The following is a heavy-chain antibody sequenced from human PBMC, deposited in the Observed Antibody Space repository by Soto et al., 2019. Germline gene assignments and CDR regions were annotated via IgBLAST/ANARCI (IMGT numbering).Heavy chain of an antibody. Sequence: QVQLVQSGAEVKKPGSSVKFSCKASGCTVSSYTISWVRQSPGQGLEWMGRIIPILGIANYAQKFQGRVTITADKSTSTAYMELSSLRSEDTAVYYCARSSVVVHDYLDYWGQGTLVTVAS. D-gene: IGHD2-15*01. CDR1: GCTVSSYT. J-gene: IGHJ4*02. CDR2: IIPILGIA. CDR3: ARSSVVVHDYLDY. V-gene: IGHV1-69*02.